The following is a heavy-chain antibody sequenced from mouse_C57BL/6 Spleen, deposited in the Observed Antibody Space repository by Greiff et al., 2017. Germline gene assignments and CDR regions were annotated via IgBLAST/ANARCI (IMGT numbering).Heavy chain of an antibody. J-gene: IGHJ4*01. CDR2: IYPGDGDT. CDR1: GYAFSSYW. D-gene: IGHD2-1*01. V-gene: IGHV1-80*01. Sequence: VQLQQPGAELVKPGASVKISCKASGYAFSSYWMNWVKQRPGKGLEWIGQIYPGDGDTNYNGKFKGKATLTADKSSSTAYMQLSSLTSEDSAVYFCASDGNYYYYAMDYWGQGTSVTVSS. CDR3: ASDGNYYYYAMDY.